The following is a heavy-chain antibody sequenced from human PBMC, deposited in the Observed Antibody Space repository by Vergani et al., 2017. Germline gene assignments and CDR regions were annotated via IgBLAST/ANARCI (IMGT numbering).Heavy chain of an antibody. V-gene: IGHV1-46*01. Sequence: QVQLVQSGAEVKKPGASVKVSCKASGYTFTSYYMHWVRQAPGQGLEWLGIINPSGGSTSYAQKFQGRVTMTRDTSKSTVDMEQSSLRSADTAVYYCARDHPARGVTTPHNWYFDLWGRGSLVTVSS. J-gene: IGHJ2*01. CDR2: INPSGGST. CDR3: ARDHPARGVTTPHNWYFDL. D-gene: IGHD4-17*01. CDR1: GYTFTSYY.